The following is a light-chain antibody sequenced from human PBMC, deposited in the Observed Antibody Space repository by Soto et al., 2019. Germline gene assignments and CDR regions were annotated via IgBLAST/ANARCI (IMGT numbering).Light chain of an antibody. V-gene: IGKV3-15*01. J-gene: IGKJ4*01. CDR1: QGVSRK. CDR3: QQCHTTPLT. Sequence: DILMTQSPATLSVAPGARVTFSCRASQGVSRKLAWYQHKPGQAPRLLISGASSVDTGIPARFSGSGSGTEFTLTISSLQSEDCAIYYCQQCHTTPLTFGRGTKVDIK. CDR2: GAS.